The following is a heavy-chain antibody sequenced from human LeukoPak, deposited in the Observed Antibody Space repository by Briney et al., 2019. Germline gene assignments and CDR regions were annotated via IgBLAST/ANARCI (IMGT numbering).Heavy chain of an antibody. J-gene: IGHJ4*02. D-gene: IGHD3-3*01. V-gene: IGHV3-30*04. CDR1: GFTFSGYN. CDR3: AKTYYDFWSGSQIFDY. Sequence: GGSLRLSCTASGFTFSGYNFHWVRQAPGKGLEWVALISFNGSNNYYADSMKGRFTISRDNSKNTLYLQMNSLRAEDTAVYYCAKTYYDFWSGSQIFDYWGQGTLVTVSS. CDR2: ISFNGSNN.